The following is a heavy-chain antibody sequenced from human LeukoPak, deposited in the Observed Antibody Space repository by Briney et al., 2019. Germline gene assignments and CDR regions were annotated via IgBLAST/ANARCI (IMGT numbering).Heavy chain of an antibody. Sequence: GGSLRLSCAASGFTVSSNYMSWVRQAPGKGLEWVSVIYSGGSTYYADSVKGRFTISRDNSKNTLYLQMNSLRAEDTAAYYCARESTYYDFWSGYIDAFDIWGQGTMVTVSS. CDR2: IYSGGST. CDR3: ARESTYYDFWSGYIDAFDI. D-gene: IGHD3-3*01. J-gene: IGHJ3*02. V-gene: IGHV3-53*01. CDR1: GFTVSSNY.